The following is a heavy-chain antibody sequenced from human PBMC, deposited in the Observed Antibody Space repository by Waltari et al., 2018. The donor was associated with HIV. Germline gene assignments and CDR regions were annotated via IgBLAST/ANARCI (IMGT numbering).Heavy chain of an antibody. CDR2: SDPNSGDT. CDR3: ARTYYYDSSGYYAP. D-gene: IGHD3-22*01. CDR1: GNTFIGYY. V-gene: IGHV1-2*02. J-gene: IGHJ5*02. Sequence: QVQLVQSGAEVKKPGASVKVSCRASGNTFIGYYTYWVRQAPGRGREWVGWSDPNSGDTNYAQKFQGRVTMTRDTSISTAYMELSRLRPDDTAVYYCARTYYYDSSGYYAPWGQGTLVTVSS.